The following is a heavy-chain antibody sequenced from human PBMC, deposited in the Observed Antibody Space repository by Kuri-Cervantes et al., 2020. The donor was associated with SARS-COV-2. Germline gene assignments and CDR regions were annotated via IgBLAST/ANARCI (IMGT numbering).Heavy chain of an antibody. J-gene: IGHJ6*04. Sequence: GGSLRLSCAASGFTFSSYAMSWVRQAPGKGLEWVSAISGSGGSTYYADSVKGRFTISRHNSKNTLYLQMNSLRAEDTAVYYCAREHYDFTMTDLDVWGKGTTVTVSS. D-gene: IGHD3-22*01. CDR3: AREHYDFTMTDLDV. CDR2: ISGSGGST. CDR1: GFTFSSYA. V-gene: IGHV3-23*01.